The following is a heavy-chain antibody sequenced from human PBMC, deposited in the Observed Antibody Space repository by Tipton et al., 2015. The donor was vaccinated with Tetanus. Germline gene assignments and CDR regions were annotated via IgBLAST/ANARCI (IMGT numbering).Heavy chain of an antibody. D-gene: IGHD2-2*02. Sequence: SLRLSCAASGFTFSSYWMSWVRQAPGKGLEWVANIKQDGSEKYYVDSVKGRFTISRDNAKNSLYLQMNSLRAEDTAVYYCASCTSCYTHGRHPGYYYYYYGMDVWGQGTTVTVSS. CDR1: GFTFSSYW. J-gene: IGHJ6*02. CDR3: ASCTSCYTHGRHPGYYYYYYGMDV. CDR2: IKQDGSEK. V-gene: IGHV3-7*01.